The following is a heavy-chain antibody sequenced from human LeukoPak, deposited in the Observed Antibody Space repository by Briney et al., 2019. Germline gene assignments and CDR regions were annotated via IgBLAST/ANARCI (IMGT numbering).Heavy chain of an antibody. J-gene: IGHJ6*02. CDR3: ARLYCSGGSCYSGYYYYGMDV. V-gene: IGHV3-66*04. CDR2: IYSGGST. Sequence: GGSLRLSCATSGFTVSSNYMSWVRQAPGKGLEWVSVIYSGGSTYYADSVKGRFTISRDNSKNTLYLQMNSLRAEDTAVYYCARLYCSGGSCYSGYYYYGMDVWDQGTTVTVSS. CDR1: GFTVSSNY. D-gene: IGHD2-15*01.